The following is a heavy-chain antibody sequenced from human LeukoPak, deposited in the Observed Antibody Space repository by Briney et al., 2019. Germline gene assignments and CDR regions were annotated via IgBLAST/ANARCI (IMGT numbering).Heavy chain of an antibody. J-gene: IGHJ4*02. CDR3: ARILRGVIVTSFDY. D-gene: IGHD3-10*01. Sequence: TPSETLSLTCTVSGYSISSGYYWGWVRQPPGKGLEWIGSISHAGSTDYSPSLKSRVTISLDTSKNQFSLKLRPVTAADTAVYYCARILRGVIVTSFDYWGQGILVTVSS. CDR1: GYSISSGYY. CDR2: ISHAGST. V-gene: IGHV4-38-2*02.